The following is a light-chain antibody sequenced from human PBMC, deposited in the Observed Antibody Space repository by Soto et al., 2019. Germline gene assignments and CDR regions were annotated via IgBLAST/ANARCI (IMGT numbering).Light chain of an antibody. Sequence: ERVMTQGRATLSISPGARAPLSFRASQSVSSNLAWYQQKPGQAPRLLIYGASTRATGIPDRFSGSGSGTDFTLTISRLETEDFAAFYCQQYGSSEIIFGQGTRLDIK. V-gene: IGKV3-15*01. CDR2: GAS. CDR3: QQYGSSEII. CDR1: QSVSSN. J-gene: IGKJ5*01.